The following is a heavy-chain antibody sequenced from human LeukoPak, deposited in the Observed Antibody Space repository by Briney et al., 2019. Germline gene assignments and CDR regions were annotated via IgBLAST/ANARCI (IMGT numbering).Heavy chain of an antibody. D-gene: IGHD5-24*01. Sequence: PGGSLRLSCAASGFTFSSYSMNWVRQAPGKGLEWVSYISSSSSTIYYADSVKGRFTISRDNAKNSLYLQMNSLRAEDTAVYYCARAGRRVGYNYPLNNGARGTLATVPS. CDR1: GFTFSSYS. CDR3: ARAGRRVGYNYPLNN. J-gene: IGHJ4*02. V-gene: IGHV3-48*04. CDR2: ISSSSSTI.